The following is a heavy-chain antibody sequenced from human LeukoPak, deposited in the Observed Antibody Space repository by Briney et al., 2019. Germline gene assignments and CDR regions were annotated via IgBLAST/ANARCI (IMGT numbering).Heavy chain of an antibody. CDR1: GYTFTDYY. CDR3: ARDLTFTSGRGVY. Sequence: GASVKVSCKASGYTFTDYYMHWVRQAPGQGLEWMGWINPNSGDTNYAQEFQGRVTMTRDTSINTAYMELSGLRSDDTAVYYCARDLTFTSGRGVYWGQGTLVTVSS. CDR2: INPNSGDT. J-gene: IGHJ4*02. D-gene: IGHD6-25*01. V-gene: IGHV1-2*02.